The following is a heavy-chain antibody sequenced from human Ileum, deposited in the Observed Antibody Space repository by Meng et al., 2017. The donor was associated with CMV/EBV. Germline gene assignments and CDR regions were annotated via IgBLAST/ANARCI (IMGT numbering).Heavy chain of an antibody. CDR1: GYTFTSYA. Sequence: QVQLEQSGPEVKKPGASVKGSCKASGYTFTSYAMHWVRQAPGQRLEWMGWINAVNGNTKYSQKFQGRVTITRDTSASTAYMELSSLRSEDTAVYYCARIGYGAHFDYWGQGTLVTVSS. CDR3: ARIGYGAHFDY. V-gene: IGHV1-3*01. J-gene: IGHJ4*02. D-gene: IGHD4-17*01. CDR2: INAVNGNT.